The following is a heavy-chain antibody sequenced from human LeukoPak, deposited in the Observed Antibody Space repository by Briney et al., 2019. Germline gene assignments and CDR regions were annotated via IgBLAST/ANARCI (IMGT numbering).Heavy chain of an antibody. CDR3: ATHQGYYGSGSYFTH. CDR2: ISYDGSNK. D-gene: IGHD3-10*01. V-gene: IGHV3-30*03. Sequence: GGSLRLSCAASGFTFSSYGMHWVRQAPGKGLEWVAVISYDGSNKYYADSVKGRFTISRDNSKNTLYLQMNSLRAEDTAVYYCATHQGYYGSGSYFTHWGQGTLVTVSS. CDR1: GFTFSSYG. J-gene: IGHJ4*02.